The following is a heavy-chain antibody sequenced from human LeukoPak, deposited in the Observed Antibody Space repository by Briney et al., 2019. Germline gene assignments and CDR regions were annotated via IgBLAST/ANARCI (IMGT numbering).Heavy chain of an antibody. CDR2: INPNSGGT. V-gene: IGHV1-2*02. Sequence: GASVTVSCKASGYTFTGYYMHWVRQAPGQGLEWMGWINPNSGGTNYAQKFQGRVTMTRDTSISTAYMELSRLRSDDTAVYYCARDFSSTSYYYYYYGMDVWGQGTTVTVSS. D-gene: IGHD2-2*01. CDR3: ARDFSSTSYYYYYYGMDV. J-gene: IGHJ6*02. CDR1: GYTFTGYY.